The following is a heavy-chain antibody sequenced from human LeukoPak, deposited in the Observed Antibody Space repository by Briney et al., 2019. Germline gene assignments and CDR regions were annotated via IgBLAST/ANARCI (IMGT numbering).Heavy chain of an antibody. Sequence: SETLSLTCTDSGGSISSYYWSWIRQPPGKGLEWIGYIYYSGSTNYNPSLKSRVTISVGTSKNQFSLKLSSVTAADTAVYYCARDLGYYDSSGYYRNDAFDIWGQGTMVTVSS. J-gene: IGHJ3*02. D-gene: IGHD3-22*01. CDR2: IYYSGST. V-gene: IGHV4-59*01. CDR3: ARDLGYYDSSGYYRNDAFDI. CDR1: GGSISSYY.